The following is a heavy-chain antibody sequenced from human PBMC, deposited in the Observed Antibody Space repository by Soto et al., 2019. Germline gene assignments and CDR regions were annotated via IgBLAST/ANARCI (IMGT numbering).Heavy chain of an antibody. J-gene: IGHJ6*02. V-gene: IGHV4-59*01. CDR1: GGSIRSYY. CDR2: FYHSGNS. CDR3: ARISSVDPYGYVNGGLDV. Sequence: PSETLSLTCSVSGGSIRSYYWSWIRQSPEKELEWIGYFYHSGNSNYNPSLKSRVTISVDTSKNQLSLSLRSVTAADTAVYFCARISSVDPYGYVNGGLDVWGQGTTVTVSS. D-gene: IGHD5-18*01.